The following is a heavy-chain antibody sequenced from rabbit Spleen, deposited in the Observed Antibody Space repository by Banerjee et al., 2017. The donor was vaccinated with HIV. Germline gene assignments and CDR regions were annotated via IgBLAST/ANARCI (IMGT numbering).Heavy chain of an antibody. CDR1: GFSFNSGYD. J-gene: IGHJ6*01. Sequence: QSLEESGGGLVKPGASLILTCKASGFSFNSGYDMCWVRLAPGKGLEWIACIYAGTSGNTYSATWAKGRFTISKTSSTTVTLQMTSLTVADTATYFCARDLPEIIGWNFGFWGPGTLVTVS. V-gene: IGHV1S40*01. D-gene: IGHD1-1*01. CDR3: ARDLPEIIGWNFGF. CDR2: IYAGTSGNT.